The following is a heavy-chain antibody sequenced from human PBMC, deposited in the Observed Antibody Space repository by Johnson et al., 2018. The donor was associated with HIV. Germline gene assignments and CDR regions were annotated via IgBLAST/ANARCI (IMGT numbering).Heavy chain of an antibody. CDR1: GFTFSDYY. CDR3: ANQKLWVGAFDI. J-gene: IGHJ3*02. D-gene: IGHD3-10*01. V-gene: IGHV3-15*01. Sequence: VQLVESGGGVVQPGRSLRLSCAASGFTFSDYYMSWIRQAPGKGLEWVCRIKSKTDGGTTDYAAPVKGRFTISRDNAKNSLYLQMNSLKTEDTGVYYCANQKLWVGAFDIWGQGAMVTVSS. CDR2: IKSKTDGGTT.